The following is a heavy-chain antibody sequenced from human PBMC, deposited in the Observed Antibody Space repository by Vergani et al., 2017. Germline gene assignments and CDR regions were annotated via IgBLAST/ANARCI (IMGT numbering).Heavy chain of an antibody. CDR2: NYHSGST. CDR3: ARLRLEDSGYDFGGMDV. D-gene: IGHD5-12*01. CDR1: GYSISSGYY. Sequence: QVQLEESGPGLVKPSETLSLTCAVSGYSISSGYYWGWIRQPPGKGLEWIGSNYHSGSTYYNPSLKSRVTISVDTYKNQFSLKLSSVTAADSAVYYCARLRLEDSGYDFGGMDVWGQGTTVTVSS. V-gene: IGHV4-38-2*01. J-gene: IGHJ6*02.